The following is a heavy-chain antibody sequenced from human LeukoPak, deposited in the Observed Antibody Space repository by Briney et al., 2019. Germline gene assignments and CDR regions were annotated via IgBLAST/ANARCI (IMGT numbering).Heavy chain of an antibody. V-gene: IGHV4-30-2*01. CDR2: IYHSGST. CDR1: GGSISSGGYS. Sequence: SETLSLTCAVSGGSISSGGYSWSWIRQPPGKGLEWIGYIYHSGSTYHNPSLKSRVTISVDRSKNQFSLKLSSVTAADTAVYYCARVPGDYGWFDPWGQGTLVTVSS. D-gene: IGHD4-17*01. CDR3: ARVPGDYGWFDP. J-gene: IGHJ5*02.